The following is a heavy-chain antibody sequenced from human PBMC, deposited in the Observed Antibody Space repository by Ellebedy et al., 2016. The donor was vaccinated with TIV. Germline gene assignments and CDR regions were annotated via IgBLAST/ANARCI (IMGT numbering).Heavy chain of an antibody. Sequence: GESLKISCAASGFPFSRYSMSWVRQAPGKGLEWVSYISTSSGDIFYAVSVKGRFTISRDNAKNSLYLQMNSLRDEDTAFYYCASGYSGGWYGIDYWGQGTLVTVSS. V-gene: IGHV3-48*02. D-gene: IGHD6-19*01. CDR3: ASGYSGGWYGIDY. CDR1: GFPFSRYS. J-gene: IGHJ4*02. CDR2: ISTSSGDI.